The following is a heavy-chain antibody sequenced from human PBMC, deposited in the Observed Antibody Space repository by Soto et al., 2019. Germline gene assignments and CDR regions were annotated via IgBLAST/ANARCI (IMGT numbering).Heavy chain of an antibody. CDR1: GFTFSSYG. J-gene: IGHJ3*02. Sequence: QVQLVESGGGVVQPGRSLRLSCAASGFTFSSYGMHWVRQAPGKGLEWVAVISYDGSNKYCADSVKGRFTISRDNSKNTLYLQMNSLRAEDTAVYYCAKDYYGSGSYAFDIWGQGTMVTVSS. V-gene: IGHV3-30*18. CDR2: ISYDGSNK. CDR3: AKDYYGSGSYAFDI. D-gene: IGHD3-10*01.